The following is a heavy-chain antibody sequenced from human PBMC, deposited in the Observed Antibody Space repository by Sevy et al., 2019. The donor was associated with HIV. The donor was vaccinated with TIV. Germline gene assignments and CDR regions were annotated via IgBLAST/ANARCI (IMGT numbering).Heavy chain of an antibody. CDR1: GDSVSSNSAA. CDR3: ARACRGGYCSCGSCYGGWYYYGMDV. D-gene: IGHD2-15*01. Sequence: SQTLSLTCAISGDSVSSNSAAWNWIRQSPSRGLEWLGRTYYRSKWYNDYAVSVKSRITINPDTSKNQFSLQLNSVTPEDTAVYYCARACRGGYCSCGSCYGGWYYYGMDVWGQGTTVTVSS. J-gene: IGHJ6*02. V-gene: IGHV6-1*01. CDR2: TYYRSKWYN.